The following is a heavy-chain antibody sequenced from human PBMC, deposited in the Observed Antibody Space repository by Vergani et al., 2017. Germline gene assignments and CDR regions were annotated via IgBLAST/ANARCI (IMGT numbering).Heavy chain of an antibody. CDR3: ARAVSVAVGDPPGD. Sequence: EVQLVESGGGLVQPGGSLRLSCAASGFTFSSYDMHWVRQATGKGLEWVSAIGTAGDTYYPGSVKGRFTISRENAKNSMYLQMNSLRAGDTAIYYCARAVSVAVGDPPGDWGQGTLVTVSS. CDR1: GFTFSSYD. CDR2: IGTAGDT. V-gene: IGHV3-13*01. D-gene: IGHD3-16*01. J-gene: IGHJ4*02.